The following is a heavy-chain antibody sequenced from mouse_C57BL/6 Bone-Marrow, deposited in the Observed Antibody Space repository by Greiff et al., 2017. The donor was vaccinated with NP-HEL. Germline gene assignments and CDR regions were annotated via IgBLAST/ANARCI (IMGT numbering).Heavy chain of an antibody. CDR2: INPSSGYT. CDR3: AITGPPYAMDY. Sequence: QVHVKQSGAELAKPGASVKLSCKASGYTFTSYWMHWVKQRPGQGLEWIGYINPSSGYTKYNQKFKDKATLTADKSSSTAYMQLSSLTYEDSAVYYCAITGPPYAMDYWGQGTSVTVSS. J-gene: IGHJ4*01. V-gene: IGHV1-7*01. CDR1: GYTFTSYW. D-gene: IGHD4-1*01.